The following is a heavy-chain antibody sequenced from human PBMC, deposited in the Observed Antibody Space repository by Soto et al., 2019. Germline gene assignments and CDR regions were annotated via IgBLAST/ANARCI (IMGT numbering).Heavy chain of an antibody. CDR3: ARVRAPFWSGNNGLEYFQH. CDR2: ISSSSSYI. CDR1: GFTFSSYS. V-gene: IGHV3-21*01. J-gene: IGHJ1*01. D-gene: IGHD3-3*01. Sequence: GGSLRLSCAASGFTFSSYSMNWVRQAPGKGLEWVSSISSSSSYIYYADSVKGRFTISRDNAKNSLYLQMNSLRAEDTAVYYCARVRAPFWSGNNGLEYFQHWGQGTLVTVSS.